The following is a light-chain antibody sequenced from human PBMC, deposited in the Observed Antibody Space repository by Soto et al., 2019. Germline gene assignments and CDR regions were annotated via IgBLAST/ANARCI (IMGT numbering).Light chain of an antibody. J-gene: IGKJ1*01. CDR2: GAS. V-gene: IGKV3-15*01. Sequence: EIVMPQSPATLSVSPGERATLSCRASQSVSSNLAWYQQKPGQAPRLLIYGASTRSTAIPARFSGSGSGTEFTLTISSLQSEDFAVYYCQQYNNWPWSFGQGTKVDIK. CDR3: QQYNNWPWS. CDR1: QSVSSN.